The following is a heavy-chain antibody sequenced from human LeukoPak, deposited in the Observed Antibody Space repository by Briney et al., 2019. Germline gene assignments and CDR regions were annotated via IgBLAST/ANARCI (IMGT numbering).Heavy chain of an antibody. Sequence: GGSLRLSCAASGFTFSSYAMSWVRQAPGKGLEWVSAISGSGGSTYYADSVKGRFTISRDNSKNTLYLQMNSLRAEDTAVYYCASDSGSYYNYYYMDVWGKGTTVTVSS. J-gene: IGHJ6*03. CDR1: GFTFSSYA. V-gene: IGHV3-23*01. CDR3: ASDSGSYYNYYYMDV. CDR2: ISGSGGST. D-gene: IGHD1-26*01.